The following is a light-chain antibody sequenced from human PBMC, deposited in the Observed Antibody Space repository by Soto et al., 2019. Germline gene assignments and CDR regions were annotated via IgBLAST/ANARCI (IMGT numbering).Light chain of an antibody. Sequence: EIVLTQSPATLSFYPGERATLSCRASHSVSSNYLAWYQQKPGQAPRLLIYGASNRATGIPARFSGSGSETDFTLTISSLEPEDFAVFYCQQYGTPEIIFGQGTRLEIK. CDR1: HSVSSNY. CDR2: GAS. J-gene: IGKJ5*01. V-gene: IGKV3-20*01. CDR3: QQYGTPEII.